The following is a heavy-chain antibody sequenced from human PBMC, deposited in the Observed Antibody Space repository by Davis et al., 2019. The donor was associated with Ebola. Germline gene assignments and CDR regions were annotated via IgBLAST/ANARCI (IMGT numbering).Heavy chain of an antibody. V-gene: IGHV4-59*01. D-gene: IGHD4-17*01. J-gene: IGHJ5*02. CDR3: ARIMTTVTTGWFDP. CDR1: GGSISSYY. CDR2: IYYSGST. Sequence: MPSETLSLTCPVSGGSISSYYWSWIRQPPGQGLEWIGYIYYSGSTNYNPSLKSRVTISVDTSKNQFSLKLSSVTAADTAVYYCARIMTTVTTGWFDPWGQGTLVTVSS.